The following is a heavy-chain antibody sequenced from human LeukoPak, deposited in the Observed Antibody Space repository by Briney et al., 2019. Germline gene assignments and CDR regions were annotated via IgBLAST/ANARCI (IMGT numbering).Heavy chain of an antibody. CDR2: IDPSDSYT. D-gene: IGHD3-22*01. J-gene: IGHJ4*02. Sequence: HGESLKISCKGSGYSFTSYWISWVRQMPGKGLEWMGRIDPSDSYTNYSPSLQGHVTISADKSINTAYLQWTSLKASDTAMYYCSRSPQGLILDYWGQGTLVTVSS. CDR3: SRSPQGLILDY. CDR1: GYSFTSYW. V-gene: IGHV5-10-1*01.